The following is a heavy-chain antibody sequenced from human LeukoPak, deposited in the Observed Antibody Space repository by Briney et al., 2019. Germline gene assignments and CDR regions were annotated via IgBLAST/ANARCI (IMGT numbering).Heavy chain of an antibody. CDR1: GFTFSSYA. J-gene: IGHJ6*02. V-gene: IGHV3-23*01. D-gene: IGHD6-13*01. CDR2: ISGSGGST. Sequence: GGSLRLSCAASGFTFSSYAMSWVRQAPGKGLEWVSAISGSGGSTYYADSVKGRFTISRDNAKNILFLQMDSLRAEDTAVYYCARVQAARGMDVWGQGTTVTVSS. CDR3: ARVQAARGMDV.